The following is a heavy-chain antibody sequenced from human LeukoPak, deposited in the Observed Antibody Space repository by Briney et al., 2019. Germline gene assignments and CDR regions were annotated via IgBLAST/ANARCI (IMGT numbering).Heavy chain of an antibody. CDR3: ARDTLNGPFVISLDY. Sequence: GGSLRLSCAASGFTFSAYEMNWVRQAPGKGLEWVAHISSGGNVEYYLDSVRGRFIMSRDNAKSLLFMQMNSLRAEDTAVYYCARDTLNGPFVISLDYWGQGAIVTVSS. V-gene: IGHV3-48*03. D-gene: IGHD2-8*01. CDR1: GFTFSAYE. J-gene: IGHJ4*02. CDR2: ISSGGNVE.